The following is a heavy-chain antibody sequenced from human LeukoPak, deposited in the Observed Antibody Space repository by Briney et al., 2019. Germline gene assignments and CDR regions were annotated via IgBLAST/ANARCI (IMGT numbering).Heavy chain of an antibody. J-gene: IGHJ4*02. CDR2: FIPIFGPT. CDR1: GGSFNKYG. Sequence: ASVKVSCKASGGSFNKYGVAWVRQAPGQGLEWVGGFIPIFGPTNYAQKFQDRVTITADESASTAYMELRSLRSEDTAVYYCARDNLEGYSFSRYDVWGQGTVVTVSS. CDR3: ARDNLEGYSFSRYDV. V-gene: IGHV1-69*13. D-gene: IGHD3-16*02.